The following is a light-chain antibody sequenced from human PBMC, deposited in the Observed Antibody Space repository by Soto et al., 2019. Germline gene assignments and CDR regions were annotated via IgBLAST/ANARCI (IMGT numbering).Light chain of an antibody. CDR2: EDN. J-gene: IGLJ1*01. CDR1: SSDVGSYNL. CDR3: CSYAGYSTYV. V-gene: IGLV2-23*01. Sequence: QSALTQPASVSGSPGQSITISCTGTSSDVGSYNLVSWYQQHPGKAPKLMIYEDNERPSGVSNRFSGSKSGNTASLTISGLQAEDEADYYCCSYAGYSTYVFGTGTKLTV.